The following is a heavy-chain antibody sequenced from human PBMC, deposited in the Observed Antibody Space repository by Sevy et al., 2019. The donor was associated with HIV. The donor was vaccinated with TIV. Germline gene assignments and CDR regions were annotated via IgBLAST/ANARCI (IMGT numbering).Heavy chain of an antibody. CDR1: GFTFSDHY. CDR2: TRNKANSYTT. V-gene: IGHV3-72*01. D-gene: IGHD3-22*01. J-gene: IGHJ2*01. Sequence: GGSLRLSCAASGFTFSDHYMDWVRQAPGKGLEWVGRTRNKANSYTTEYAASVKGRFTISRDDSKNSLYLQMNSLKTKDTAVYYCARVSSVNSSGYRSYWYFDLWGRGTLVTVSS. CDR3: ARVSSVNSSGYRSYWYFDL.